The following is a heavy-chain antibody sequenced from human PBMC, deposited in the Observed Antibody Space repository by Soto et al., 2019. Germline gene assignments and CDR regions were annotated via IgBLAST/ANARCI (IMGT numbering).Heavy chain of an antibody. V-gene: IGHV4-59*01. CDR2: IYYSGST. CDR1: GGSISGYY. J-gene: IGHJ4*01. D-gene: IGHD1-26*01. Sequence: WETRCLTCTVSGGSISGYYWSWIRQPPGKGLEWIGYIYYSGSTNYNPSVKSRVTISVDTSKNQFSLKLSSVTAADTPVYYCARYRSGAYFDYWVPGTLVTVSS. CDR3: ARYRSGAYFDY.